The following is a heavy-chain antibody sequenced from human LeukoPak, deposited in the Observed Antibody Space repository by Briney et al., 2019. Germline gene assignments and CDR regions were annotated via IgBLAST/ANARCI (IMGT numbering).Heavy chain of an antibody. Sequence: GASVKVSCKASGYTITDYYLHWVRQAPGQGLEGMGWIIPNTGGTNYAQKFQDWVTMTRDTSISTAYMELSRLRSDDTAVYYCARAQFWSGYPPHYYYMDVWGKGTTVTVSS. V-gene: IGHV1-2*04. J-gene: IGHJ6*03. D-gene: IGHD3-3*01. CDR1: GYTITDYY. CDR2: IIPNTGGT. CDR3: ARAQFWSGYPPHYYYMDV.